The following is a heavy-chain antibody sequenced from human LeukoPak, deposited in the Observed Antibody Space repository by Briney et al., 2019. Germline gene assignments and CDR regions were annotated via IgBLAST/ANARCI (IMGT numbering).Heavy chain of an antibody. CDR2: IKQDGSDK. D-gene: IGHD6-6*01. J-gene: IGHJ4*02. CDR1: GFHFPTYW. V-gene: IGHV3-7*03. Sequence: GGSLRLSCAVSGFHFPTYWMTWVRQAPGKGLEWVANIKQDGSDKNYVDSVKGRFTISRDNAKNSLHLQMSSLRAEDTAVYYCARDSLARPLGYWGQGTLVTVSS. CDR3: ARDSLARPLGY.